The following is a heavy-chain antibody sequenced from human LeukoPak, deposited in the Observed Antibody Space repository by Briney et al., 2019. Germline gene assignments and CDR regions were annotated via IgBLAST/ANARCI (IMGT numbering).Heavy chain of an antibody. D-gene: IGHD5-24*01. Sequence: GESLKISCKSSGYSFTNYWIGWVGQMPGKGREWMGIVYPGYADTRYSPSFPSQVTISAEKSINTAYLQWNSLKASDTATYYCARKERWQPLRPYAFDLWGQGTMVAVSS. J-gene: IGHJ3*01. CDR1: GYSFTNYW. CDR2: VYPGYADT. V-gene: IGHV5-51*01. CDR3: ARKERWQPLRPYAFDL.